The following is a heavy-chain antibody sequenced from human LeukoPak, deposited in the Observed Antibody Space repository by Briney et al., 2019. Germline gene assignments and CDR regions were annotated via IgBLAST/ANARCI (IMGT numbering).Heavy chain of an antibody. CDR1: GGSISSYY. D-gene: IGHD1-26*01. CDR3: ARIVGAGDAFDI. V-gene: IGHV4-59*08. J-gene: IGHJ3*02. CDR2: IYYSGST. Sequence: PSETLSLTCTVSGGSISSYYWSWIRQPPGKGLEWIGYIYYSGSTYYNPSLKSRVTISVDTSKNQFSLKLSSVTAADTAVYYCARIVGAGDAFDIWGQGTMVTVSS.